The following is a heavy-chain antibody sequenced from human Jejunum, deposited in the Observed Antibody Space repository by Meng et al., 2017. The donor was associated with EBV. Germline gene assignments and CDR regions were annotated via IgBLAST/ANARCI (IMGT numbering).Heavy chain of an antibody. Sequence: GQLRESGPGLVKPSETLSLTCTVSGGSVSTASYYWSWIRQSPGKGLEWIGYIYYSGNTNYNPSLKSRATITVDTSKNQFSLKLSSVTAADTAVYYCARVVDYYERSGYPDFWGQGTLVTVSS. CDR3: ARVVDYYERSGYPDF. V-gene: IGHV4-61*01. J-gene: IGHJ4*02. CDR2: IYYSGNT. D-gene: IGHD3-22*01. CDR1: GGSVSTASYY.